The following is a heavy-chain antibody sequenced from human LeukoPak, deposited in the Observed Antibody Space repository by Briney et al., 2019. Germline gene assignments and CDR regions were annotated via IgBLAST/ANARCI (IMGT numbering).Heavy chain of an antibody. Sequence: ASVKVSCKVSGYTLTELSMHWVRQAPGEGLEWMGGFDPEDGETIYAQKFQGRVTMTEDTSTDTAYMELSSLRSEDTAVYYCATNRGLYCSSTSCYGVPLGYWGQGTLVTVSS. J-gene: IGHJ4*02. D-gene: IGHD2-2*01. CDR2: FDPEDGET. CDR3: ATNRGLYCSSTSCYGVPLGY. CDR1: GYTLTELS. V-gene: IGHV1-24*01.